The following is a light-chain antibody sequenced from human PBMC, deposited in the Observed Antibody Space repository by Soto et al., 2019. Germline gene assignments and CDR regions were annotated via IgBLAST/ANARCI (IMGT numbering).Light chain of an antibody. V-gene: IGLV2-8*01. CDR2: EVV. Sequence: QSALTQPPSASGSPGQSVTISCTGTKNDIGVYDFVSWYQHHPGKAPRLIIYEVVQRPSGVPDRFSGSKSGNTASRTVSGLQAADEADYFCKSYAGSNTDVFGSGTKLTVL. J-gene: IGLJ1*01. CDR1: KNDIGVYDF. CDR3: KSYAGSNTDV.